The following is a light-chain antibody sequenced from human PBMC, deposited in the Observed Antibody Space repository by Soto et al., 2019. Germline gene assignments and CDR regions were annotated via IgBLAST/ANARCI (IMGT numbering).Light chain of an antibody. V-gene: IGKV1-39*01. CDR1: QSISSY. Sequence: DIQMTQSPSSLSASVGDRVTITCRASQSISSYLSWYQQKPGKARKLLIYAASSLQSGVPSRFSGSGSGTDFTLTINSLQPEDFAAYYCQQSYSSPRTFGQGTQVDIE. J-gene: IGKJ1*01. CDR3: QQSYSSPRT. CDR2: AAS.